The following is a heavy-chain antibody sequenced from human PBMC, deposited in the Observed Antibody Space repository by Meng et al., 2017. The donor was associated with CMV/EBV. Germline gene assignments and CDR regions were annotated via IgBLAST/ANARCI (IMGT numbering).Heavy chain of an antibody. CDR3: ARLYIPQGVITGLPGWFDP. CDR1: GYTFTSYG. J-gene: IGHJ5*02. Sequence: ASVKVSCKASGYTFTSYGISWVRQAPGQGLEWMGWISAYNGNTNYAQKLQGTVTMTTDTSTSTAYMELRSLRSDDTAVYYCARLYIPQGVITGLPGWFDPWGQGTLVTVSS. D-gene: IGHD1-20*01. V-gene: IGHV1-18*01. CDR2: ISAYNGNT.